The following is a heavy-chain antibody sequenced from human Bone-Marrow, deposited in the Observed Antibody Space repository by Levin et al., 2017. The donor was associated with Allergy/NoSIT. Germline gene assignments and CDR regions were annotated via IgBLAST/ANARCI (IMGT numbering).Heavy chain of an antibody. CDR1: GYSFTSYW. V-gene: IGHV5-51*01. Sequence: GGSLRLSCKGSGYSFTSYWIGWVRQMPGKGLEWMGIIYPGDSDTRYSPSFQGQVTISADKSISTAYLQWSSLKASDTAMYYCARLGIAAAGTRPDWYFDLWGRGTLVTVSS. J-gene: IGHJ2*01. CDR3: ARLGIAAAGTRPDWYFDL. CDR2: IYPGDSDT. D-gene: IGHD6-13*01.